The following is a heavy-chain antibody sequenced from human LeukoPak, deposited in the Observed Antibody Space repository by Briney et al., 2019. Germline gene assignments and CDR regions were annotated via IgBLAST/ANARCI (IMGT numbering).Heavy chain of an antibody. D-gene: IGHD3-16*01. CDR1: GDSISSYY. CDR3: ATSYYDYDRWDY. V-gene: IGHV4-59*01. J-gene: IGHJ4*02. Sequence: SETLSLTCSVSGDSISSYYWSWIRQPPGKGLEWIGYIYYSGTTKYNPSLESRVTISVDTSKSQFSLKVNSVTSADTAIHYCATSYYDYDRWDYWGQGALVTVSS. CDR2: IYYSGTT.